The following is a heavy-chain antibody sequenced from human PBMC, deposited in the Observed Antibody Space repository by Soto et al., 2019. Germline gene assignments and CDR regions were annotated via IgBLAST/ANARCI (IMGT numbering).Heavy chain of an antibody. Sequence: QVQLQESGPGLAKPSETLSLTCTVSGDSVSSGRYYWSWIRQAPGQRLEWIGFVYYSGFTNYNPSLKSRVTISVDTSNNQFSLRLYSVTAADTAVYFCARGSHPEGPYYDISGFHNWFDTWGQGTLVNFSS. V-gene: IGHV4-61*01. CDR2: VYYSGFT. CDR3: ARGSHPEGPYYDISGFHNWFDT. D-gene: IGHD3-22*01. J-gene: IGHJ5*02. CDR1: GDSVSSGRYY.